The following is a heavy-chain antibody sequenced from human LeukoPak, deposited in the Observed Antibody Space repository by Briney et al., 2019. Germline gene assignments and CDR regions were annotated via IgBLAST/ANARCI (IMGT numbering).Heavy chain of an antibody. V-gene: IGHV3-7*01. CDR3: ARDWRGSRDY. CDR1: GFTFSSYW. J-gene: IGHJ4*02. Sequence: PGGSLRLSCAASGFTFSSYWMSWVRQSPGKGLEWVANIKPDGNEKHYVDSVKGRFTISRDNAKNSLYLQMDSLRAEDTAVYYCARDWRGSRDYWGQGTLVTVSS. D-gene: IGHD3-10*01. CDR2: IKPDGNEK.